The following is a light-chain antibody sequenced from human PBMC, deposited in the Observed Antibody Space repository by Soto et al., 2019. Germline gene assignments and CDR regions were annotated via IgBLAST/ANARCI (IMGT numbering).Light chain of an antibody. CDR2: AAT. CDR1: QDISNY. CDR3: QQYDNLYT. V-gene: IGKV1-33*01. Sequence: DIQMTQSPSSLSASVGDRVTITCQASQDISNYLNWYQQKPGKAPKLLIYAATNLETGVPSRFSGSGSGTEFTFTISSLQPEDIATYYCQQYDNLYTFGQGTKLEIK. J-gene: IGKJ2*01.